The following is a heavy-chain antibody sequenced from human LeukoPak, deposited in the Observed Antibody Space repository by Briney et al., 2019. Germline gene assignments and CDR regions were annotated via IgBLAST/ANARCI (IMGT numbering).Heavy chain of an antibody. CDR2: INHSGST. Sequence: SETLSLTCAVYGGSFSGYYWSWIRQPPGKGLEWIGEINHSGSTNYNPSLKSRVTISVDTSKNQFSLKLSSVTAADTAVYYRARGLEQLVVNWFDPWGQGTLVTVSS. CDR1: GGSFSGYY. V-gene: IGHV4-34*01. D-gene: IGHD6-13*01. CDR3: ARGLEQLVVNWFDP. J-gene: IGHJ5*02.